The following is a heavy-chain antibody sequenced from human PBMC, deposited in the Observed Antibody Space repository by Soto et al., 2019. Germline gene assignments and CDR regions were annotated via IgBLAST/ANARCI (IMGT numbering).Heavy chain of an antibody. CDR2: ISAYNGNT. D-gene: IGHD6-13*01. J-gene: IGHJ5*02. CDR3: AIVAAAGKSGTNWFDP. Sequence: GASVKVSCKASGYTFTSYGISWVRQAPGQGLEWMGWISAYNGNTNYAQKLQGRVTMTTDTSTNTAYMELRSLRSDDTAVYYCAIVAAAGKSGTNWFDPWGQGTLVTVSS. CDR1: GYTFTSYG. V-gene: IGHV1-18*04.